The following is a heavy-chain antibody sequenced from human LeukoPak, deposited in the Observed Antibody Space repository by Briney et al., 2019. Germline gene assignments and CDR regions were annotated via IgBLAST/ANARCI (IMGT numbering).Heavy chain of an antibody. CDR2: ISAYNGNT. V-gene: IGHV1-18*01. CDR1: GYTFTSYG. CDR3: ARVKTIFGVVTDAFDI. Sequence: GASVKVSCKASGYTFTSYGISWVRQAPGQGLEWMGWISAYNGNTNYAQKLQGRVTMTTDTSTSTAYTELRSLRSDDTAVYYCARVKTIFGVVTDAFDIWGQGTMVTVSS. J-gene: IGHJ3*02. D-gene: IGHD3-3*01.